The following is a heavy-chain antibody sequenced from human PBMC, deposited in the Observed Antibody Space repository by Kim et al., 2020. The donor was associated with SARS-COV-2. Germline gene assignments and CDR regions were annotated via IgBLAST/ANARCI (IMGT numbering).Heavy chain of an antibody. Sequence: SETLSLTCTVSGGSISNYYWSWIRQPPGKGLEWIAYISYSGSTNYKPSLKSRVTISIDTSKNQFSLKLSSVTAADTAVYYCARPRVGSCYDRSDYFDSWG. CDR3: ARPRVGSCYDRSDYFDS. CDR1: GGSISNYY. CDR2: ISYSGST. D-gene: IGHD2-15*01. J-gene: IGHJ4*01. V-gene: IGHV4-59*08.